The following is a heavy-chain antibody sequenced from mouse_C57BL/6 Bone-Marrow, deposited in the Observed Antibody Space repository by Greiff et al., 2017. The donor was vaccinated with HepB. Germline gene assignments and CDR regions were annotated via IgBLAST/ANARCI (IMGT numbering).Heavy chain of an antibody. V-gene: IGHV7-1*01. Sequence: EVKLVESGGGLVQSGRSLRLSCATSGFTFSDFYMEWVRQAPGKGLEWIAASRNKANDYTTEYSASVKGRFIVSRDTSQSILYLQMNALRAEDTAIYYCARDGALLLGYFDVWGTGTTVTVSS. D-gene: IGHD1-1*01. CDR3: ARDGALLLGYFDV. CDR2: SRNKANDYTT. CDR1: GFTFSDFY. J-gene: IGHJ1*03.